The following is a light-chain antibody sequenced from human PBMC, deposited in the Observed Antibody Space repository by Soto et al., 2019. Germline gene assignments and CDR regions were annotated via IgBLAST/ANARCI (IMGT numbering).Light chain of an antibody. CDR2: DAS. J-gene: IGKJ4*01. Sequence: EIVLTQSPATLSLSPGERATLSCRASQSVSSYLAWYQQKPGQAPRLLIYDASNRATGIPARFSGSGSGTDFTLTICSLEPEDFAVYYCQQRSNWPLTLTFGGGTKVE. CDR3: QQRSNWPLTLT. V-gene: IGKV3-11*01. CDR1: QSVSSY.